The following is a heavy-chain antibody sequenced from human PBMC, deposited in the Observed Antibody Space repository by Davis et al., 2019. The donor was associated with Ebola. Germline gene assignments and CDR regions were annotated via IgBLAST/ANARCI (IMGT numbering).Heavy chain of an antibody. D-gene: IGHD3-9*01. V-gene: IGHV3-30*18. CDR1: GFTFSSYG. CDR3: AKDQFHKGTINDFDY. CDR2: ISYDGSNK. Sequence: GESLKISCAASGFTFSSYGMHWVRQAPGKGLEWVAVISYDGSNKYYADSVKGRFTISRDNSKNTLYLQMNSLRAEDTAVYYCAKDQFHKGTINDFDYWGQGTLVTVSS. J-gene: IGHJ4*02.